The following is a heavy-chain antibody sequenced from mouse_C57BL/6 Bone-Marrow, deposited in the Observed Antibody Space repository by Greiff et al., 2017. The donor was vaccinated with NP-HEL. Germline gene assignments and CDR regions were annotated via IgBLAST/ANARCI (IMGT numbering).Heavy chain of an antibody. J-gene: IGHJ1*03. CDR2: IRNKANGYTT. Sequence: EVKLMESGGGLVQPGGSLSLSCAASGFTFTDYYMSWVRQPPGKALEWLGFIRNKANGYTTEYSASVKGRFTISRDNSQSILYLQMNALRAEDSATYYCARYYDYYYGSSLFDVWGTGTTVTVSS. CDR3: ARYYDYYYGSSLFDV. CDR1: GFTFTDYY. D-gene: IGHD1-1*01. V-gene: IGHV7-3*01.